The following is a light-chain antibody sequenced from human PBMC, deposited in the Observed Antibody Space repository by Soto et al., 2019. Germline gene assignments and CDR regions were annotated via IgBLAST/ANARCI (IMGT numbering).Light chain of an antibody. V-gene: IGKV4-1*01. CDR2: WAS. CDR1: QSVLYSSNNKNY. Sequence: DIVMTQSPDSLAVSLGERATINCKSSQSVLYSSNNKNYLAWYQQKPGQPPKLLIYWASTRESGVTDRFSGSGSGTDFTLTISSLQAEEVAVYDCQHYYSSPLTVGGGTKVEI. J-gene: IGKJ4*01. CDR3: QHYYSSPLT.